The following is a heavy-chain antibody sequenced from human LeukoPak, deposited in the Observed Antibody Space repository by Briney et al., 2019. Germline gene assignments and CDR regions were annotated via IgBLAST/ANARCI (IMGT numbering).Heavy chain of an antibody. V-gene: IGHV1-46*01. J-gene: IGHJ4*02. D-gene: IGHD6-19*01. Sequence: ASVKVSCTASGYTFTSYYMHWVRQAPGQGLEWMGIINPSGGSTNYAQKFQGRVTMTRDTSTSTVYMELSSLRSEDTAVYYCARERKGSSGWYLSNDYWGQGTLVAVSS. CDR2: INPSGGST. CDR3: ARERKGSSGWYLSNDY. CDR1: GYTFTSYY.